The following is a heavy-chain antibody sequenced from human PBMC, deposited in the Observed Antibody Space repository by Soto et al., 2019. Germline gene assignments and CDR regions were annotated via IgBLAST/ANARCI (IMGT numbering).Heavy chain of an antibody. J-gene: IGHJ6*02. CDR2: IYHSGST. CDR1: GGSISSGGYS. Sequence: SETLSLTCAVSGGSISSGGYSWSWTRQPPGKGLERIGYIYHSGSTYYNPSLKSRVTISVDRSKNQFSLKLSSVTAADTAVYYCARGDYYDSRTANYYYYGMDVWGQGTTVTVSS. V-gene: IGHV4-30-2*01. D-gene: IGHD3-22*01. CDR3: ARGDYYDSRTANYYYYGMDV.